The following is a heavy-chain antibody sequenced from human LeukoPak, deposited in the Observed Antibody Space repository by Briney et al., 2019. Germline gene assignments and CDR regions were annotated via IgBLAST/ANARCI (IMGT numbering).Heavy chain of an antibody. D-gene: IGHD5-12*01. V-gene: IGHV3-53*01. J-gene: IGHJ3*02. CDR1: GFTVSSNY. CDR3: ARHYSGYDDDALDI. CDR2: IYSGGST. Sequence: PGGSLRLSCAASGFTVSSNYMSWVRQAPGKGLEWVSVIYSGGSTYYADSVKGRFTISRDNSKNTLYLQMNSLRAEDTAVYYCARHYSGYDDDALDIWGQGTMVTVSS.